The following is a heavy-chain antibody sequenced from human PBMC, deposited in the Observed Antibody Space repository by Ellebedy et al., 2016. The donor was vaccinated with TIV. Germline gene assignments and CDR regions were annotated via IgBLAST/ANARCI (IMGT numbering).Heavy chain of an antibody. Sequence: GESLKISCAASGFSFSSDGMNSVRQAPGKGLEWVSYISSSSSTMYYADSVKGRFTISRDDAKNSLYLQMNSLRAEDTAVYYCARVRTSWYTDYWGQGTLVTVSS. V-gene: IGHV3-48*01. J-gene: IGHJ4*02. D-gene: IGHD2-2*02. CDR2: ISSSSSTM. CDR3: ARVRTSWYTDY. CDR1: GFSFSSDG.